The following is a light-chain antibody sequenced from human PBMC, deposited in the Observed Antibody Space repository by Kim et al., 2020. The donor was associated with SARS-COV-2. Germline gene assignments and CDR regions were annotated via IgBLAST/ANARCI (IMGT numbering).Light chain of an antibody. CDR3: HAWDRGAAWV. CDR2: HDI. CDR1: KLGDKY. J-gene: IGLJ3*02. Sequence: SYELTQPPSVSVSPGQTASITCSGDKLGDKYVSWYQQKAGQSPVLVIYHDIKRPSGIPERFSGSNSGNTATLTIGRTQAADEADYFCHAWDRGAAWVFGGGTQLTVL. V-gene: IGLV3-1*01.